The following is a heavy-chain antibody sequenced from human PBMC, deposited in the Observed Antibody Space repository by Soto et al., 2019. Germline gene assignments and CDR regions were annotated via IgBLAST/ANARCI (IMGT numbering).Heavy chain of an antibody. D-gene: IGHD6-13*01. CDR1: GFSFGSSW. CDR2: IKKDGSKI. Sequence: EVQLVESGGDLVQPGGSLRLSCAASGFSFGSSWMTWVRQAPGKWLEWVANIKKDGSKINYLDSVRGRFTVSRDNAKNSLYLEMNRLRADDTALYYCASDVSPGSSSLYLDAFDIWGQGTMVTVSS. J-gene: IGHJ3*02. CDR3: ASDVSPGSSSLYLDAFDI. V-gene: IGHV3-7*05.